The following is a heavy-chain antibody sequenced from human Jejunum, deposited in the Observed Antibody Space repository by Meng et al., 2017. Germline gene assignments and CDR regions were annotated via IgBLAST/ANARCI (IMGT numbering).Heavy chain of an antibody. Sequence: GESLKISCAATGFSISTYAMHWVRQAPGKGLEDISTISTSGGSTSYASSVQGRFTISRDNSKNTLYLQMASLGPEDMAVYYCARDKKGTTTNIYWHGPVDVWGPGTLVTVSS. CDR2: ISTSGGST. CDR3: ARDKKGTTTNIYWHGPVDV. D-gene: IGHD2-8*02. CDR1: GFSISTYA. J-gene: IGHJ3*01. V-gene: IGHV3-64*01.